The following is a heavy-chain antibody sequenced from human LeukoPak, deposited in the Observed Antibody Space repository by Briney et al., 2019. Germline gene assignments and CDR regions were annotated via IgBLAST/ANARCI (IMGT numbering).Heavy chain of an antibody. D-gene: IGHD4-17*01. CDR2: INHSGST. Sequence: PSETLSLTCAVYGGSFSGYYWSWIRQPPGKGLEWIGEINHSGSTNYNPSLKSRVTISVGTSKNQFSLKLSSVTAADTAVYYCARASTVTTYNWFDPWGQGTLVTVSS. J-gene: IGHJ5*02. CDR1: GGSFSGYY. V-gene: IGHV4-34*01. CDR3: ARASTVTTYNWFDP.